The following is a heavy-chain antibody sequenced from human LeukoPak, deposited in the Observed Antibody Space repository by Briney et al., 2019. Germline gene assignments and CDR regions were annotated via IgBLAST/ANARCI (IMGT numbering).Heavy chain of an antibody. J-gene: IGHJ4*02. CDR3: ARKPYDYVWGSYRPFDH. V-gene: IGHV3-21*01. CDR1: GFTFSSYS. D-gene: IGHD3-16*02. CDR2: ISSSSSYI. Sequence: GGSLRLSCAASGFTFSSYSMNWVRQAPGKGLEWVSSISSSSSYIYYADSVKGRFTISRDNAENSLYLQMNSLRAEDTAVYYCARKPYDYVWGSYRPFDHWGQGTLVTVSS.